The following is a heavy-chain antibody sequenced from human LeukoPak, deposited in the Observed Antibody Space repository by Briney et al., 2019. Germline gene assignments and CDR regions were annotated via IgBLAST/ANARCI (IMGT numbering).Heavy chain of an antibody. CDR3: ARSGYGDAFHAFDI. D-gene: IGHD4-17*01. V-gene: IGHV1-2*02. J-gene: IGHJ3*02. CDR1: GYTFTGYY. CDR2: INPNSGGT. Sequence: GASVKVSCKASGYTFTGYYMHWVRQAPGQGLEWMGWINPNSGGTSYAQKFQGRVIMTRDTSISTAYMELSRLRSDDTAVYYCARSGYGDAFHAFDIWGQGTMVTVSS.